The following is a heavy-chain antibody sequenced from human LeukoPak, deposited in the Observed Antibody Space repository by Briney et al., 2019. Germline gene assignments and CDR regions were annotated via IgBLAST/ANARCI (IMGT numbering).Heavy chain of an antibody. J-gene: IGHJ6*03. CDR3: ARPSEDFYYYMDV. CDR1: GDSFTSYW. V-gene: IGHV5-51*01. Sequence: GESLKISCKGSGDSFTSYWIGGVRQMPGKGLEWMGIIYPGDSDTRYSPSFQGQVTISADKSISTAYLQWSSLKASDTAMYYCARPSEDFYYYMDVWGKGSTVTVSS. CDR2: IYPGDSDT.